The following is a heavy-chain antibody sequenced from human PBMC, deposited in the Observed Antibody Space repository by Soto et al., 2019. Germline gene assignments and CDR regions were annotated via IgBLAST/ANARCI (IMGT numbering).Heavy chain of an antibody. J-gene: IGHJ4*02. CDR2: ISWDDDK. V-gene: IGHV2-5*02. CDR1: GFSLSTSGVG. CDR3: AHIKKPGIAVAGTFRFE. D-gene: IGHD6-19*01. Sequence: QITLKESGPTLVKPTQTLTLTCTFSGFSLSTSGVGVGWIRQPPGKALEWLALISWDDDKRYSPSLKSRLTSTTDASKNQVVRTMTNMDPVDTATYYGAHIKKPGIAVAGTFRFEWGQGTLVTVSS.